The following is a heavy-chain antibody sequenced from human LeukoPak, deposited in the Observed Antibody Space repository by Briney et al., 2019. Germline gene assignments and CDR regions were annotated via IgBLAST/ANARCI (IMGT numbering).Heavy chain of an antibody. CDR3: ARVGTELRFLEWLIWFDP. D-gene: IGHD3-3*01. CDR1: GFTFSDYY. Sequence: GGSLRLSCAASGFTFSDYYMSWIRQAPGKGLEWVSYISSSGSTIYYADSVEGRFTISRDNAKNSLYLQMNSLRAEDTAVYYCARVGTELRFLEWLIWFDPWGQGTLVTVSS. J-gene: IGHJ5*02. CDR2: ISSSGSTI. V-gene: IGHV3-11*01.